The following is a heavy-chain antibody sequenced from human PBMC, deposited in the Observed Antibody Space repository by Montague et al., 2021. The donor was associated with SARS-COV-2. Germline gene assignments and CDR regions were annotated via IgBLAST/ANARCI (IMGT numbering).Heavy chain of an antibody. CDR2: INHRGST. D-gene: IGHD3-22*01. Sequence: SETLSLTCAVYGGSFSGYYWTWIRQPPGKGLEWIGEINHRGSTKYNPSLKCRVTISVDTSKNQFSLRLSSVTAADTAVYYCARGHQGATMVVVVMVGEQYYFDYWGQGTPVTVSS. CDR3: ARGHQGATMVVVVMVGEQYYFDY. V-gene: IGHV4-34*01. CDR1: GGSFSGYY. J-gene: IGHJ4*02.